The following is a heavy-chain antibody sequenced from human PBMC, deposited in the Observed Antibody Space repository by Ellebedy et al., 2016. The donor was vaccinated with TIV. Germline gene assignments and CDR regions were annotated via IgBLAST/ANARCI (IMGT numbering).Heavy chain of an antibody. D-gene: IGHD5-18*01. V-gene: IGHV3-48*01. CDR2: ISSSSSTI. Sequence: GESLKISXAASGFTFSSYSMNWVRQAPGKGLEWVSYISSSSSTIYYADSVKGRFTISRDNAKNSLYLQMNSLRAEDTAVYYCASSTSENRDTAMVPDAFDIWGQGTMVTVSS. J-gene: IGHJ3*02. CDR3: ASSTSENRDTAMVPDAFDI. CDR1: GFTFSSYS.